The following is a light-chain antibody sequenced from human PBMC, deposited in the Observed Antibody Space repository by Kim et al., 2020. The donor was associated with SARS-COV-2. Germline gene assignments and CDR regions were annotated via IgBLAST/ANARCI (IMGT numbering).Light chain of an antibody. V-gene: IGLV3-19*01. CDR3: NSRDSSVNPLLYV. J-gene: IGLJ1*01. Sequence: GQTVRITCQGDSLRGYYASWYQQKPGQAPVLVIYGKNNRPSGIPDRFSGSSSGNTASLTITGAQAEDEADYYCNSRDSSVNPLLYVFGTGTKVTVL. CDR2: GKN. CDR1: SLRGYY.